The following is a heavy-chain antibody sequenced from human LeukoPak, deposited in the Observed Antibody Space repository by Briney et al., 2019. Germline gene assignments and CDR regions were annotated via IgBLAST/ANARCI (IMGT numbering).Heavy chain of an antibody. CDR2: LSSGDNT. CDR1: GFTFSSYS. V-gene: IGHV3-53*01. J-gene: IGHJ6*03. Sequence: GGSLRLSCAASGFTFSSYSMNWVRQAPGRGLEWVSALSSGDNTHYADSVNGRFTISRDNSKNTLYLQLNSLRAEDTAVYYCASYYMDVWGKGTTVTVS. CDR3: ASYYMDV.